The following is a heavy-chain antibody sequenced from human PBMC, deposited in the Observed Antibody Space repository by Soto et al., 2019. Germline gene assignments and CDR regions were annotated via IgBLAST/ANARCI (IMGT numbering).Heavy chain of an antibody. Sequence: SETLSLTCTVSGGSISSYYWSWIRQPPGKGLEWIGYIYYSGSTNYNPSLKSRVTISVDTSKNQFSLKLSSVTAADTAVYYCATCIQLLNWFDPWGQGTLVTVSS. CDR3: ATCIQLLNWFDP. CDR1: GGSISSYY. D-gene: IGHD5-18*01. CDR2: IYYSGST. V-gene: IGHV4-59*01. J-gene: IGHJ5*02.